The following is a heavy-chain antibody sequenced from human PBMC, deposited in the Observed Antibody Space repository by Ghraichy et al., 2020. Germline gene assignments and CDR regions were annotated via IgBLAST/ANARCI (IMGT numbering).Heavy chain of an antibody. Sequence: GGSLRLSCAASGFTFSSYGMHWVRQAPGKGLEWVAVIWYDGSNKYYADSVKGRFTISRDNSKNTLYLQMNSLRAEDTAVYYCARVGYCSGGSCSNYYYGMDVWGQGTTVTVSS. CDR2: IWYDGSNK. CDR3: ARVGYCSGGSCSNYYYGMDV. V-gene: IGHV3-33*01. J-gene: IGHJ6*02. CDR1: GFTFSSYG. D-gene: IGHD2-15*01.